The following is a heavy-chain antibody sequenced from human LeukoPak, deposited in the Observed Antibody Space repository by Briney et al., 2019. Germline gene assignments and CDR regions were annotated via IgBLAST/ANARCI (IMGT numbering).Heavy chain of an antibody. Sequence: GGSLRLSCAASGFTFNTHGMHWVRPAPGKGLEGLAAIWFDGSVKHYSDAVKGRFTISRDNSLNTLYLQMNSLRVEDTAIYYCAKDTAIQFLEPAFWGQGTLVTVSS. CDR1: GFTFNTHG. V-gene: IGHV3-33*06. CDR2: IWFDGSVK. D-gene: IGHD3-3*01. CDR3: AKDTAIQFLEPAF. J-gene: IGHJ4*02.